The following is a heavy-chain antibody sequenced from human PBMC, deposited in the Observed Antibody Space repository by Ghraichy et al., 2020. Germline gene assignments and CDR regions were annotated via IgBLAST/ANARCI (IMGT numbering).Heavy chain of an antibody. Sequence: GGSLRLSCAASGSSFSVYSMSWVRQAPGKGLEWIAYISSSSSTIYYADSVKGRFTLSRDNAKTSLYLQLNSLRDDDPAIYYCARGSIRGFDYWGQGTLVTASS. V-gene: IGHV3-48*02. CDR1: GSSFSVYS. CDR2: ISSSSSTI. CDR3: ARGSIRGFDY. J-gene: IGHJ4*02. D-gene: IGHD2-2*02.